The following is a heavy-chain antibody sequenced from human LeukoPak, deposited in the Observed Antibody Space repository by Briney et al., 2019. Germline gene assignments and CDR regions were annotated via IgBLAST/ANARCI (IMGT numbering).Heavy chain of an antibody. D-gene: IGHD6-19*01. CDR2: IHTSGST. Sequence: SETLSLTCIVSGGSISSYYWSWIRQPAGKGLEWIGQIHTSGSTNYNPSLKSRVAMSVDTSKNQFSLELSSVTAADMAVYYCAGRAQTTGWSFDYWGQGALVTVSS. V-gene: IGHV4-4*07. CDR3: AGRAQTTGWSFDY. J-gene: IGHJ4*02. CDR1: GGSISSYY.